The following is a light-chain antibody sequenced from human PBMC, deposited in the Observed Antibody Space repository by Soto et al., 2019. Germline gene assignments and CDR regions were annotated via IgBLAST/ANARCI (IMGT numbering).Light chain of an antibody. CDR2: TAS. V-gene: IGKV1-39*01. CDR3: QQTYSTLNS. CDR1: QNIRTY. J-gene: IGKJ2*03. Sequence: DIQVTQSPSPLSASVGDRVTITCRASQNIRTYLNWYQQRPGKPPKLLIHTASTLQSGVPSRFSGSGSGTDFTLTISSLQPEDFATYYCQQTYSTLNSFGQGTKVDIK.